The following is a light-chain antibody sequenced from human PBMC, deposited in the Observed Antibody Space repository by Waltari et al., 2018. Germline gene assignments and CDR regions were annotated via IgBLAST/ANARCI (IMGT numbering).Light chain of an antibody. V-gene: IGLV3-19*01. CDR3: HSRDASGVGGS. CDR2: DRN. CDR1: SLRSYY. Sequence: SSELTQDPTVSVAMGQTVRITCQGDSLRSYYASWYQQRPGQAPVLVFFDRNDRPSGVPDRVSGSSSDNTAVLTITGAQAEDEASYYCHSRDASGVGGSFGGGTKLTVL. J-gene: IGLJ2*01.